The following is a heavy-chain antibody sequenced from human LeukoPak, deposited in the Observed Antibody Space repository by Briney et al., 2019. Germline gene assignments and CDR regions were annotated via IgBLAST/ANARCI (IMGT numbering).Heavy chain of an antibody. CDR1: GLTFNDAW. D-gene: IGHD4-17*01. Sequence: PGXSLRLSCAASGLTFNDAWMTWVGQAPGKGVEWVGRIKSKTDGGTTDYAAPVKARFTISRDDSKNTLFLQMNSLKTEDTAVYFCTTHGGDYPTYWGQGTLVTVSS. CDR2: IKSKTDGGTT. J-gene: IGHJ4*02. CDR3: TTHGGDYPTY. V-gene: IGHV3-15*01.